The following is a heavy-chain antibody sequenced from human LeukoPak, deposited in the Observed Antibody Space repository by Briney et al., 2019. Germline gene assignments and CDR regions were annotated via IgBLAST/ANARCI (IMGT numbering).Heavy chain of an antibody. D-gene: IGHD3-9*01. CDR2: IYYSGST. V-gene: IGHV4-59*01. CDR3: ARAGPRYFDWLGY. CDR1: GGSISSYY. J-gene: IGHJ4*02. Sequence: SETLSLTCTVSGGSISSYYWSWIRQPPGKGLGGMGYIYYSGSTNYNPSLKSRVTISVDTSKNQFSLKLSSVTAADTAVYYCARAGPRYFDWLGYWGQGTLVTASS.